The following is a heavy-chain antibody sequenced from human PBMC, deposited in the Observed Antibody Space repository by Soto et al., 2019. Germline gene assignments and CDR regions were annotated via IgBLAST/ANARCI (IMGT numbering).Heavy chain of an antibody. Sequence: QVQLQESGPGLVKPSGTLSLTCAVSGGSISSSNWWSWGRQPPGKGLEWIGETHHSGTTNYNPSLKSRVTISVDKSKNQFSLKLSSVTAADTALYYCAREGSGTSFFDYWGQGTLVTVSS. D-gene: IGHD3-10*01. V-gene: IGHV4-4*02. CDR1: GGSISSSNW. J-gene: IGHJ4*02. CDR3: AREGSGTSFFDY. CDR2: THHSGTT.